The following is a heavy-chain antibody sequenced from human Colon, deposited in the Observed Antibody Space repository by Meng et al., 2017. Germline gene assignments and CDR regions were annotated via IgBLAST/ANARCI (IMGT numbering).Heavy chain of an antibody. V-gene: IGHV3-74*03. CDR1: GFTFSGYW. D-gene: IGHD4/OR15-4a*01. J-gene: IGHJ4*02. Sequence: GESLKISCAASGFTFSGYWMHWVRQVPGKGLVWVSRINGDGSSTTYADSGKGRFTISRDNAKNTLYLQMNSLRVEDTAVYSCARSLNDDNGETFWGQGTLVTVSS. CDR2: INGDGSST. CDR3: ARSLNDDNGETF.